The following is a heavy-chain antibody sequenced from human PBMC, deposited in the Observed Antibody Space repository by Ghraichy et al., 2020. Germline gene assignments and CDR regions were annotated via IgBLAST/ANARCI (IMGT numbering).Heavy chain of an antibody. D-gene: IGHD6-19*01. Sequence: GGSLRLSCAASGFIFSSYWMHWVRQAPGKGLVWVSHINSDGRNTNYADSVKGRFTISRDNAKNTLYLQMNSLRAEDTAVYYCARDRETSGWYSGHYYYYGMDVWGQGTTVTVSS. CDR1: GFIFSSYW. CDR3: ARDRETSGWYSGHYYYYGMDV. CDR2: INSDGRNT. V-gene: IGHV3-74*01. J-gene: IGHJ6*02.